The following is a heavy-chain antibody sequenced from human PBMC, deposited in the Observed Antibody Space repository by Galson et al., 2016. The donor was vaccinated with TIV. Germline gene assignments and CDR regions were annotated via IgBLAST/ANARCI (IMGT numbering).Heavy chain of an antibody. D-gene: IGHD6-13*01. CDR3: ARALAAEGGH. Sequence: QAPGKGLEWVANIKQDGSVKYYVDSVKGRFTISRDNAENSLYLQMNSLRAEDTAVYYCARALAAEGGHWGQGILVTVSS. J-gene: IGHJ4*02. CDR2: IKQDGSVK. V-gene: IGHV3-7*03.